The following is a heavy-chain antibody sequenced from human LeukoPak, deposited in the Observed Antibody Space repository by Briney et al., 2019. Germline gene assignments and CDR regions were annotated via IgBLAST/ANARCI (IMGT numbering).Heavy chain of an antibody. CDR1: GDSISSDDYY. CDR3: ARDGRWFRPKEGIDY. Sequence: SQTLSLTCTVSGDSISSDDYYWSWIRQPAGKGLEWIGRFSASGNSNYNPSLKSRLTISVDRSKNQFSLKLSSVTAADTAVYYCARDGRWFRPKEGIDYWGQGTLVTVSS. D-gene: IGHD2-15*01. CDR2: FSASGNS. J-gene: IGHJ4*02. V-gene: IGHV4-61*02.